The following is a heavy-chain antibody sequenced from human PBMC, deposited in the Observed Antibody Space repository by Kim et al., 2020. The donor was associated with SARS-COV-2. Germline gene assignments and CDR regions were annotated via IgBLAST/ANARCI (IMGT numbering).Heavy chain of an antibody. CDR2: IYYSGST. Sequence: SETLSLTCTVSGGSVSSGSYYWSWIRQPPGKGLEWIGYIYYSGSTNYNPSLKSRVTISVDTSKNQFSLKLSSVTAADTAVYYCARDGSGDFDYWGQGTLVTVSS. V-gene: IGHV4-61*01. CDR3: ARDGSGDFDY. J-gene: IGHJ4*02. CDR1: GGSVSSGSYY. D-gene: IGHD3-10*01.